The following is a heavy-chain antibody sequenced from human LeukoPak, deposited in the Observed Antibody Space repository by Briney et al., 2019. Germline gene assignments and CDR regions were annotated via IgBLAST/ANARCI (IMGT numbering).Heavy chain of an antibody. CDR3: ARLRDGGWSTFDY. CDR1: GGSISSYY. V-gene: IGHV4-59*08. CDR2: IYYSGST. D-gene: IGHD6-19*01. Sequence: SETLSLTCTVSGGSISSYYWSWIRRPPGKGLEWIGYIYYSGSTNYNPSLKSRVTISVDTSKNQFSLKLSSVTAADTAVYYCARLRDGGWSTFDYWGQGTLATVSS. J-gene: IGHJ4*02.